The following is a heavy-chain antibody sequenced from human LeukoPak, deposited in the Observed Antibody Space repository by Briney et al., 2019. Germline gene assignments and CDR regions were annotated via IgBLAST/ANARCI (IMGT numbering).Heavy chain of an antibody. CDR2: INSDGSWT. D-gene: IGHD2/OR15-2a*01. CDR1: GNYL. J-gene: IGHJ4*02. Sequence: GGSLRLSCAASGNYLMHWVRQVPGKGLVWVSHINSDGSWTSYADSLKGRFTISKDNAKNTVYLQMNSLSAEDTAVYYCVSFYEPYWGRGTLVTVSS. CDR3: VSFYEPY. V-gene: IGHV3-74*01.